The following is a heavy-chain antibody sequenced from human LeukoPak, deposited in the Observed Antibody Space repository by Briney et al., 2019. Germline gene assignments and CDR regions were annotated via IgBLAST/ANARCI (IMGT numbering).Heavy chain of an antibody. J-gene: IGHJ6*04. CDR2: ISRDSAYM. D-gene: IGHD6-6*01. V-gene: IGHV3-21*01. Sequence: PGGSLRLSCAASGFTFTTYDMNWVRQAPGKGLEWVSYISRDSAYMYLADSVKGRFTISRDNAKNSLYLQMDGLRGEDTAMYYCARDDASTARASGMDVWGRGTTVTVSS. CDR1: GFTFTTYD. CDR3: ARDDASTARASGMDV.